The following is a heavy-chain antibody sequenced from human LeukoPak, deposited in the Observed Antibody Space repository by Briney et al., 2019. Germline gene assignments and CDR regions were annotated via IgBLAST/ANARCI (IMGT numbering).Heavy chain of an antibody. V-gene: IGHV5-51*01. D-gene: IGHD6-19*01. Sequence: GESLKISCKGSGYSFTSYLIGWVRQMPGKGLEWMGIIYPGDSDTRYSPSFQGQVTISADKSISTAYLQWSSLKASDTAMYYCARRGSGWIKHQNWFDPWGQGTLVIVSS. CDR2: IYPGDSDT. CDR1: GYSFTSYL. CDR3: ARRGSGWIKHQNWFDP. J-gene: IGHJ5*02.